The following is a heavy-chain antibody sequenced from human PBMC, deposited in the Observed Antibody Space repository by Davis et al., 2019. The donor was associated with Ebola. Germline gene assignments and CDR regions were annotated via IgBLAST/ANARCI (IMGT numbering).Heavy chain of an antibody. V-gene: IGHV3-74*01. D-gene: IGHD6-19*01. CDR2: INSDGSST. CDR3: ARGYRPPLPTRYSSGWHFDY. J-gene: IGHJ4*02. Sequence: PGGSLRLSCAASGFTFSSYWMHWVRQAPGKGLVWVSRINSDGSSTSYADSVKGRFTISRDNAKNTLYLQMNSLRAEDTAVYYCARGYRPPLPTRYSSGWHFDYWGQGTLVTVSS. CDR1: GFTFSSYW.